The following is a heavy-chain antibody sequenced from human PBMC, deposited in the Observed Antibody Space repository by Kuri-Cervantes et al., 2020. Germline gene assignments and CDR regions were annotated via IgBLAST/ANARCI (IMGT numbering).Heavy chain of an antibody. CDR3: ARVGDSSSWYSYYYYGMDV. CDR1: GYTFTSYG. J-gene: IGHJ6*02. D-gene: IGHD6-13*01. Sequence: ASVNVSCKASGYTFTSYGISWVRQAPGQGLEWMGWISAYNGNTNYAQKLQGRVTMTTDTSTSTAYMELRSLRSDDTAVYYCARVGDSSSWYSYYYYGMDVWGQGTTVTVSS. CDR2: ISAYNGNT. V-gene: IGHV1-18*01.